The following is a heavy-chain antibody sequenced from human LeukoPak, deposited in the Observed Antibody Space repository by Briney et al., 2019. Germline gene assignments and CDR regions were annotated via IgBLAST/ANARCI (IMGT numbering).Heavy chain of an antibody. Sequence: QAGGSLRLSCAASGITFSNYAMHGVRQAPGEGLEWVAVISYDGSNKYYADSVKGRFTISRDNSKNTLYLQMNSLGAEDTAVYYCARDNYGFDYWGQGTLVTVSS. V-gene: IGHV3-30-3*01. CDR2: ISYDGSNK. CDR3: ARDNYGFDY. J-gene: IGHJ4*02. CDR1: GITFSNYA. D-gene: IGHD3-10*01.